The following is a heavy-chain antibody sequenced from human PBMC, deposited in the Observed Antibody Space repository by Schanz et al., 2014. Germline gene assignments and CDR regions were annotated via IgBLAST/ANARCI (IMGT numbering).Heavy chain of an antibody. D-gene: IGHD6-13*01. V-gene: IGHV1-18*01. Sequence: QVQLVQSGPEVKEPGASVKVSCEASRYTFNTYGLNWVRQAPGQGLEWMGWISAYTNNTNYAQKFQGRVTITADKSTFTAYMDVSSLRSEDTAVYYCASSGAGYSSSWDFDYWGQGTLVTVSS. CDR2: ISAYTNNT. CDR1: RYTFNTYG. J-gene: IGHJ4*02. CDR3: ASSGAGYSSSWDFDY.